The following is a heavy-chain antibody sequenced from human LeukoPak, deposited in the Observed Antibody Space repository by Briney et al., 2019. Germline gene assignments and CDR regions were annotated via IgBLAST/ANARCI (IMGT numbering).Heavy chain of an antibody. CDR2: IYYSVST. D-gene: IGHD6-13*01. Sequence: PSETLSLTCTVSGGSISSSSYYWGWIRQPPGKGLEWIGSIYYSVSTYYNPSLNSRVTISVDTSKNQLSLKLSSVTAADTAVYYCASERTSSRSWLTFDYWGQGILVTVSS. CDR1: GGSISSSSYY. V-gene: IGHV4-39*01. J-gene: IGHJ4*02. CDR3: ASERTSSRSWLTFDY.